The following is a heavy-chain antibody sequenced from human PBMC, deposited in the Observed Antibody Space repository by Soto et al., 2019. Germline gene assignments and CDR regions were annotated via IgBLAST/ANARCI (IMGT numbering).Heavy chain of an antibody. J-gene: IGHJ4*02. Sequence: PGESLKISCKGSGYSFTSYWIGWVRQMPGKGLEWMGIIYPGDSATNYSPSLRGHVTISVDKSINTAYLEWGSLKGSDSAIYYCATSMTLSAWGQGTLVTVSS. V-gene: IGHV5-51*01. CDR2: IYPGDSAT. CDR1: GYSFTSYW. D-gene: IGHD2-21*01. CDR3: ATSMTLSA.